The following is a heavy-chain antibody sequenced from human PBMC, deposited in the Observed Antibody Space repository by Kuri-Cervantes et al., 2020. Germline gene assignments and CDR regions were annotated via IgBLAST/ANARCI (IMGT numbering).Heavy chain of an antibody. Sequence: ASVKVSCKTSGNTFSSYDMTWVRQATGQGLEWMGRMNLNTGNTAYAQKLQVSYTQKLQVSVTMTRDTSTSTVYMELSRLRSDDTAVYYCAREALSPLLWSSGSGRFDPWGQGTLVTVSS. CDR3: AREALSPLLWSSGSGRFDP. CDR1: GNTFSSYD. D-gene: IGHD3-10*01. V-gene: IGHV1-8*01. J-gene: IGHJ5*02. CDR2: MNLNTGNT.